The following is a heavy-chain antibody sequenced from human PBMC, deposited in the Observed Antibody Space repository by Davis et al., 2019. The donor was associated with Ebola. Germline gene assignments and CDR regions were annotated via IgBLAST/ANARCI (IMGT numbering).Heavy chain of an antibody. V-gene: IGHV4-30-2*01. D-gene: IGHD1-7*01. CDR1: GGSISSGGYS. Sequence: SETLSLTCAVSGGSISSGGYSWSWIRQPPGKGLEWIGYIYHSGSTYYNPSLKSRVTISVDRSKNQFSLKLSSVTAADTAVYYCARDPTTTSQNWFDPWGQGTLVTVSS. CDR2: IYHSGST. CDR3: ARDPTTTSQNWFDP. J-gene: IGHJ5*02.